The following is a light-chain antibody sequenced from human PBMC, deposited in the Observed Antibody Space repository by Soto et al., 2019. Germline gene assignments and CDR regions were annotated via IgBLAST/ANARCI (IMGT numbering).Light chain of an antibody. CDR3: QQSSSSIT. Sequence: EIVLTQSPATLSLSPGERATLSCRASQSVSTYLAWYQQKPGQAPRLLIYDASHRATGIPARFSGSGSGTDFTLTISGLEPEDFVVYYCQQSSSSITFGQGTRLEIK. CDR2: DAS. CDR1: QSVSTY. V-gene: IGKV3-11*01. J-gene: IGKJ5*01.